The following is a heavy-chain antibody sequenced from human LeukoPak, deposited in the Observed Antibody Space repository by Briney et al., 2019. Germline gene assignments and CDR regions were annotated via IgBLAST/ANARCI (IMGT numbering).Heavy chain of an antibody. CDR2: ISYDGSNK. J-gene: IGHJ3*02. CDR3: AKYLGNGVYGSAFDI. Sequence: GGSLRLSCAASGFTFSSYGMHWVRQAPGKGLEWVAVISYDGSNKYYADSVKGRFTISRDNSKNTLYLQMNSLRAEDTAVYYCAKYLGNGVYGSAFDIWGQGTMVTVSS. D-gene: IGHD7-27*01. V-gene: IGHV3-30*18. CDR1: GFTFSSYG.